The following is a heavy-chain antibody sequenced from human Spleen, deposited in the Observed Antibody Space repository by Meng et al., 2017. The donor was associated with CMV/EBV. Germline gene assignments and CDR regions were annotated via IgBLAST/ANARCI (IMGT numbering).Heavy chain of an antibody. CDR3: ARIRFDSTAYQKDYYFYGMDV. CDR2: IDWDGDN. D-gene: IGHD6-13*01. V-gene: IGHV2-70*20. Sequence: SGPTLVKPTQTLTLTCTFSGFSLSTSGVCVSWVRQPPGKALEWLALIDWDGDNYYSTSLKTRLTISKDTSKNQVVLTMTNMDPVDTATYYCARIRFDSTAYQKDYYFYGMDVWGQGTTVTVSS. CDR1: GFSLSTSGVC. J-gene: IGHJ6*02.